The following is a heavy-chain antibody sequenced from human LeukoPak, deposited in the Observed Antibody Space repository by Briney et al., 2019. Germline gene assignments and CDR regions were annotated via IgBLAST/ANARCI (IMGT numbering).Heavy chain of an antibody. J-gene: IGHJ4*02. Sequence: ASVKVSCKASGYTFTSYGISWVRQAPGQGLDWMGWTSAHNDDTNYAETLQGRLTMTTDISTSTAYMELTSLRSDDTAGYYCARDWDSRNDYFDPWGQGTLVIVSS. CDR1: GYTFTSYG. D-gene: IGHD1-1*01. CDR3: ARDWDSRNDYFDP. CDR2: TSAHNDDT. V-gene: IGHV1-18*01.